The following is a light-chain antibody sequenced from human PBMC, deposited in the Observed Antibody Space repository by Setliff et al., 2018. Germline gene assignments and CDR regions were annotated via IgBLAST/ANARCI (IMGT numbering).Light chain of an antibody. Sequence: SALTHPASVSGSPGQSIAVSCTGSGSDVGAYKFVSWYQQRPGKAPRLMIYDVSNRPSGVSDRFSGSKSGNTASLTISGLQAEDEADYYCCSYTGTSTPYVFGTGPNATVL. CDR3: CSYTGTSTPYV. J-gene: IGLJ1*01. V-gene: IGLV2-14*01. CDR2: DVS. CDR1: GSDVGAYKF.